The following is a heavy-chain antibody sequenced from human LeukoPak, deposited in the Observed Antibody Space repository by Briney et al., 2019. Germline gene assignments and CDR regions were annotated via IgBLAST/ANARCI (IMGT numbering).Heavy chain of an antibody. Sequence: SQTLSLTCTVSGGSISSGGYYWSWIRQPAGKGLEWIGRIYTSGSTNYNPSLKSRVTMSVDTSKNQFSLKLSSVTAADTAVYYCARGEDYTGRVDYWGQGTLVTVSS. V-gene: IGHV4-61*02. CDR1: GGSISSGGYY. D-gene: IGHD4-11*01. CDR2: IYTSGST. J-gene: IGHJ4*02. CDR3: ARGEDYTGRVDY.